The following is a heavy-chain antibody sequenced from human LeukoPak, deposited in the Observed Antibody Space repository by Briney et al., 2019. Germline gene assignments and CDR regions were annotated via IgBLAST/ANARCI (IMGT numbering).Heavy chain of an antibody. D-gene: IGHD6-19*01. V-gene: IGHV4-38-2*02. CDR2: IYHSGRT. CDR3: ARTMTGIAVYFDY. CDR1: GYSISSGYY. Sequence: PSETLSLTCTVSGYSISSGYYWGWIRQPPGKGLEWIGSIYHSGRTFYNPSLKSRVTISVDTSKNQFSLKLSSVTAADTAVYYCARTMTGIAVYFDYWGQGTLVTVSS. J-gene: IGHJ4*02.